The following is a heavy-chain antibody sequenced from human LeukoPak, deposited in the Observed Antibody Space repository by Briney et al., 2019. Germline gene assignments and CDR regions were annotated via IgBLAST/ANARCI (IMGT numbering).Heavy chain of an antibody. J-gene: IGHJ4*02. CDR3: ARIPYYYDSSGYYLDY. V-gene: IGHV4-30-4*01. Sequence: SETLSLTCTVSGGSVSSGSYYWSWIRQPPGKGLEWIGYIYYSGSTYYNPSLKSRVTISVDTSKNQFSLKLSSVTAADTAVYYCARIPYYYDSSGYYLDYWGQGTLVTVSS. CDR1: GGSVSSGSYY. D-gene: IGHD3-22*01. CDR2: IYYSGST.